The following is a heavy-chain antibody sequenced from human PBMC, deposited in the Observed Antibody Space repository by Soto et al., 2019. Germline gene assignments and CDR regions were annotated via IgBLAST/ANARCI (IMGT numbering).Heavy chain of an antibody. V-gene: IGHV3-33*01. CDR3: VRERGPFVAFDF. Sequence: QVQLMDSGGGVVQPGRSLRLSCATSGFSFTNYGMHWVRQAPGKGLEWVAVVWSNGINKYYADSVRGRFTISRDNSRNSLSLLMNSLRVEDTALYYCVRERGPFVAFDFWGQGTMVTVSS. CDR2: VWSNGINK. J-gene: IGHJ3*01. CDR1: GFSFTNYG.